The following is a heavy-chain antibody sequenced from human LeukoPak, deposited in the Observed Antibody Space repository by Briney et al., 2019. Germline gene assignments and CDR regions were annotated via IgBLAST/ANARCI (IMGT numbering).Heavy chain of an antibody. J-gene: IGHJ4*02. CDR1: GFSLNSYA. Sequence: GRSLRLSCTASGFSLNSYALHWVRQAPGSGLEWLALISFDGTKTYYADSVKGRFTISRDYSKETLYLLMDRLRFNDTAVCYCARDADYEIGLALDSWGRGTLVTVSS. CDR2: ISFDGTKT. V-gene: IGHV3-30*14. CDR3: ARDADYEIGLALDS. D-gene: IGHD3-9*01.